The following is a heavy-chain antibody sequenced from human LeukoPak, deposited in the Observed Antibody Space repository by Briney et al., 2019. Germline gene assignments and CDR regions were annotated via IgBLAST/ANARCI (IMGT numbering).Heavy chain of an antibody. CDR2: IRQDGSEK. D-gene: IGHD3-3*01. Sequence: GGSLRLSCAVSGFTFTSYWMSWVRQAPGKGLEWVASIRQDGSEKYYVDSVKGRFSISRDNAKKSLYLQMNSLRADDTAVYYCARENVDYDFWSGYPNWSDPWGQGTLVTVSS. V-gene: IGHV3-7*05. CDR3: ARENVDYDFWSGYPNWSDP. J-gene: IGHJ5*02. CDR1: GFTFTSYW.